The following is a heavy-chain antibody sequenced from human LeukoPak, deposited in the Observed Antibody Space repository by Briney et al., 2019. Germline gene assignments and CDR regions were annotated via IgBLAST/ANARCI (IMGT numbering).Heavy chain of an antibody. D-gene: IGHD4-11*01. Sequence: RSLRLSCAASGFTFSSYAMHWVRQAPGKGLEWVAVISYDGSNKYYADSVKGRFTISRDNSKNTLYLQMNSLRAEDTAVYYCARDPSVTGDYWGQGILVTVSS. CDR3: ARDPSVTGDY. CDR1: GFTFSSYA. V-gene: IGHV3-30-3*01. CDR2: ISYDGSNK. J-gene: IGHJ4*02.